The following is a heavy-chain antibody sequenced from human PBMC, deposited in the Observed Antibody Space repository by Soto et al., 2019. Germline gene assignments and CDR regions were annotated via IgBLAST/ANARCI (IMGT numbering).Heavy chain of an antibody. V-gene: IGHV4-39*01. CDR1: GDSISSSNYY. Sequence: SETLSLTCTVSGDSISSSNYYWGWIRQXPGKGLEWIGSMYNGGSTYYNPSLKSRVTISVDTSKNQFSLELSSVTAADTAVYYCARHKDCSGGSCNAVGYYYGLDGLGQGTTGTVSS. D-gene: IGHD2-15*01. CDR3: ARHKDCSGGSCNAVGYYYGLDG. J-gene: IGHJ6*02. CDR2: MYNGGST.